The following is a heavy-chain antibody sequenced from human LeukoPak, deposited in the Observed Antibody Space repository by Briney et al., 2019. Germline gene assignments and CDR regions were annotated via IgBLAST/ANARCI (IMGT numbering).Heavy chain of an antibody. V-gene: IGHV4-31*03. CDR2: IYYSGST. D-gene: IGHD4-17*01. CDR1: GGSISSGGYY. CDR3: ARAGDYGDYQGWFDP. J-gene: IGHJ5*02. Sequence: SETLSLTCTVSGGSISSGGYYWSWIRQHPGKGLEWIGYIYYSGSTYYNPSLKSRVTISVDTSKNQFSLKLSSVTAADTAVYYCARAGDYGDYQGWFDPWGQGTLVTVSS.